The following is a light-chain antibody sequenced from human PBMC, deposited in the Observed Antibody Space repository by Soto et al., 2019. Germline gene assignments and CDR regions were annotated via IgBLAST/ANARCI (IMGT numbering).Light chain of an antibody. V-gene: IGLV2-14*01. CDR2: EVS. CDR3: SSYTSRTTFVI. Sequence: QSALTQPASVSGSPGHSITISCTGTSCDIGGYNYVSWYQHHPRKAPKLMIYEVSNRPSGVSNRCSGSKSGNTASLTISGLQAEDDADYHCSSYTSRTTFVIFGGGSQLTVL. J-gene: IGLJ2*01. CDR1: SCDIGGYNY.